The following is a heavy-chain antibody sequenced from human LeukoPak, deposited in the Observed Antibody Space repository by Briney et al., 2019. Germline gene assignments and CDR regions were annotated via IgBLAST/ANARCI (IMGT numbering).Heavy chain of an antibody. V-gene: IGHV3-23*01. Sequence: GGSLRLSCEASGFTFSNYAMIWVRQAPGKGLEWVSAISGSGGSTFYADSVEGRFTISGDNSKNTLYLQMNSLRAEDTAVYYCAKETAGTRSDYWGQGTLVTVSS. CDR1: GFTFSNYA. CDR3: AKETAGTRSDY. J-gene: IGHJ4*02. D-gene: IGHD1-7*01. CDR2: ISGSGGST.